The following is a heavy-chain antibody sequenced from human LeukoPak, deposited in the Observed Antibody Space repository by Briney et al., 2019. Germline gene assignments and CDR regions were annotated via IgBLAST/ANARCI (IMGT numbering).Heavy chain of an antibody. V-gene: IGHV4-30-4*08. CDR1: GGSISSGDYY. CDR2: IYYSGST. Sequence: KPSETLSLTCTVSGGSISSGDYYWSWIRQPPGKGLEWIGYIYYSGSTYYNPSLKSRVTISVDTSKNQFSLKLSSVTAADTAVYYCARIYERPDNWFDPWGQGTLVTVSS. D-gene: IGHD3-16*01. J-gene: IGHJ5*02. CDR3: ARIYERPDNWFDP.